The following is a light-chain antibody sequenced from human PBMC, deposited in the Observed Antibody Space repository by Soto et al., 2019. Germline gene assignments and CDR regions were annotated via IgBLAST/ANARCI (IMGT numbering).Light chain of an antibody. Sequence: QAVVTQPASASGTPGQRITISCSGSNSNIGSNNVNWYQQLPGTAPRVLIYNNSQRPSGVPDRFSGSKSGTSASLAISGLQAEDEADYYCASWDDTMNGWVFGGGTKLTVL. CDR2: NNS. V-gene: IGLV1-44*01. CDR1: NSNIGSNN. CDR3: ASWDDTMNGWV. J-gene: IGLJ3*02.